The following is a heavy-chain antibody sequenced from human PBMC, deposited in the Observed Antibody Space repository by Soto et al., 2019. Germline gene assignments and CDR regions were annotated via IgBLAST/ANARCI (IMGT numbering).Heavy chain of an antibody. Sequence: SETLSLTCTVSGGSISSYYWSWIRQPPGKGLEWIGYIYYSGTTNYNPSLKSRVTISVDTSKNQFSLKLSSVTAADTAVYYCARGGGLYSGSYVVVFDYWRQATLVTVS. D-gene: IGHD1-26*01. J-gene: IGHJ4*02. V-gene: IGHV4-59*08. CDR3: ARGGGLYSGSYVVVFDY. CDR1: GGSISSYY. CDR2: IYYSGTT.